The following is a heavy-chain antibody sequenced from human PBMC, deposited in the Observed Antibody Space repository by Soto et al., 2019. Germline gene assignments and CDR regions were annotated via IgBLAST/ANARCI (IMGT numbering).Heavy chain of an antibody. V-gene: IGHV4-4*07. D-gene: IGHD5-12*01. CDR3: AREGSYSAYNFAHGIQLWSFDF. Sequence: SETLSLTCTVSGGSINTFYWSWVRQPAGKGLEWIGRVFSSGSTSFNPSLESRVARSVDTSKNHFSLNLSSVTAADMAVYYCAREGSYSAYNFAHGIQLWSFDFWGQGALVTVS. CDR1: GGSINTFY. CDR2: VFSSGST. J-gene: IGHJ4*02.